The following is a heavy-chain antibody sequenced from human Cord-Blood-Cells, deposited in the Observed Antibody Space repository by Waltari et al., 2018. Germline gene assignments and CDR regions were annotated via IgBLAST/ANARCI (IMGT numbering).Heavy chain of an antibody. CDR3: ARVYSSSSGDYFDY. V-gene: IGHV4-31*03. D-gene: IGHD6-6*01. J-gene: IGHJ4*02. Sequence: QVQLQESGPGLVKPSQTLSLTCTVAGGPISSGGYYWSWLCQHPGKGLEWIGYIYYSGSTYYNPSLKSRVTISVDTSKNQFSLKLSSVTAADTAVYYCARVYSSSSGDYFDYWGQGTLVTVSS. CDR1: GGPISSGGYY. CDR2: IYYSGST.